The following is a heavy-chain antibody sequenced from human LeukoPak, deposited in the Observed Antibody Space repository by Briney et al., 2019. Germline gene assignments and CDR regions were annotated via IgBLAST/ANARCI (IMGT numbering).Heavy chain of an antibody. CDR3: VSHYGEVDY. CDR1: GGSISSGDYF. D-gene: IGHD4-17*01. J-gene: IGHJ4*02. Sequence: PSQTLSLTCTVSGGSISSGDYFWSWLRQSPGTGLEYIGYIYSSRSTYYNPSLGSRVIISADTSKNQFSLKLSSVTAADTAVYYCVSHYGEVDYWGQGTLVTVSS. CDR2: IYSSRST. V-gene: IGHV4-30-4*01.